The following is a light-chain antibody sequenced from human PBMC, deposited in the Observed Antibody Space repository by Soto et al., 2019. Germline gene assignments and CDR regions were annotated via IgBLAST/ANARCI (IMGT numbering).Light chain of an antibody. CDR2: GAS. CDR3: QQYGRT. J-gene: IGKJ1*01. CDR1: QSVDTY. V-gene: IGKV3-20*01. Sequence: EIVMTQTPASLSVSPGGRGSLSCRASQSVDTYLAWYQQKPGQAPRLLIYGASSRATGIPDRFSGSGSGTDFTLTISRLEPEDFAVYYCQQYGRTFGQGTKVDNK.